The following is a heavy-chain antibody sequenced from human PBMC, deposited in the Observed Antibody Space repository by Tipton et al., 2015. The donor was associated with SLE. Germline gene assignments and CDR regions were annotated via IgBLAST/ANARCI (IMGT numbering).Heavy chain of an antibody. CDR1: GASISSYY. D-gene: IGHD3-3*01. CDR2: IYYSGST. V-gene: IGHV4-59*12. CDR3: AREPRSGYLFGY. Sequence: TLSLTCTVSGASISSYYWSWIRQPPGKGLEWIGYIYYSGSTIHNPSLKSRVTMSVDTSKNQFSLKLSSVTAADTAVYYCAREPRSGYLFGYWGQGTLVTVSS. J-gene: IGHJ4*02.